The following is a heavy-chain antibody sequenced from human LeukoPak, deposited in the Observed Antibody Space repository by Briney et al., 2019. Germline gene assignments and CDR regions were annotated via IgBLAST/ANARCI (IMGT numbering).Heavy chain of an antibody. CDR1: GFTFDDYA. CDR2: ISWNSGSI. CDR3: AKSLRGPFDY. D-gene: IGHD3/OR15-3a*01. J-gene: IGHJ4*02. Sequence: GRSLRLSCGASGFTFDDYAMHWVRQAPGRGLEWVSGISWNSGSIVYADSVKGRFTISRDNAKNSLYLQMNSLRPEDTALYYCAKSLRGPFDYWGQGTLVTVSS. V-gene: IGHV3-9*01.